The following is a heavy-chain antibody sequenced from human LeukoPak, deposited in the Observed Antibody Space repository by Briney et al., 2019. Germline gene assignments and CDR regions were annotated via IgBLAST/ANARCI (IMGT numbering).Heavy chain of an antibody. Sequence: GGSLRLSCAASGFTFSSYAMSWVRQAPGKGLPWVSAISGSGGSTYYADSVKGRFTISRDNSKNTLYLQMNSLRAEDTAVYYCARTPNIVVVVAATWYFDLWGRGTLVTVSS. D-gene: IGHD2-15*01. CDR2: ISGSGGST. V-gene: IGHV3-23*01. J-gene: IGHJ2*01. CDR1: GFTFSSYA. CDR3: ARTPNIVVVVAATWYFDL.